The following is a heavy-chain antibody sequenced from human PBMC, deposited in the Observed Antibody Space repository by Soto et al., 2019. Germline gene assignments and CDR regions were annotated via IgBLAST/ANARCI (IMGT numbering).Heavy chain of an antibody. Sequence: QVQLVESGGGVVQPGRSLRLSCAASGFTFSSYGRHWVRQAPGKGLEWVAVIWYDGSNKYYADSVKGRFTISRDNSKNTLYLQMNSLRAEDTAVYDCARGTVAGSDYWGPGTLVTVSS. CDR1: GFTFSSYG. CDR2: IWYDGSNK. V-gene: IGHV3-33*01. CDR3: ARGTVAGSDY. D-gene: IGHD6-19*01. J-gene: IGHJ4*02.